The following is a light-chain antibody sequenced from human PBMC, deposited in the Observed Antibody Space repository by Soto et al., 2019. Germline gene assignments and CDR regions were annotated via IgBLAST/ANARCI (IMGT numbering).Light chain of an antibody. CDR3: SSYTSSSTRV. Sequence: QCVLTQPSSLAGSAGQSMTISCAGTSSDVGGYNYFSWYQQHPGKAPKLMIYDVSNRPSGVSNRFSGSKSGNTASLTISGLQAEDEADYYCSSYTSSSTRVFGTGTKVTVL. V-gene: IGLV2-14*01. CDR2: DVS. J-gene: IGLJ1*01. CDR1: SSDVGGYNY.